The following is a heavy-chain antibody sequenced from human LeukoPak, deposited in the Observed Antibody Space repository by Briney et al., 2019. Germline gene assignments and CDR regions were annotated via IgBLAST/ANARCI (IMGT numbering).Heavy chain of an antibody. J-gene: IGHJ4*02. CDR1: GGSIRSSSYY. CDR2: IYYSGST. V-gene: IGHV4-39*01. D-gene: IGHD3-22*01. CDR3: ARNYYDTKKPWD. Sequence: SETLALTCTVSGGSIRSSSYYWGWIRQPPGKGLEWIGSIYYSGSTYYNPSLKSRVTISVDTSKNQFSLKLSSVAAADTAVYFCARNYYDTKKPWDWGQGTLVTVSS.